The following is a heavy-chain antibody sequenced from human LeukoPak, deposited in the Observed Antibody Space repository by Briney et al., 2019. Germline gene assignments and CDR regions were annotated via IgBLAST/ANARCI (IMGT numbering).Heavy chain of an antibody. CDR3: ARAVGATGNWFDP. J-gene: IGHJ5*02. CDR1: GGSISSYY. Sequence: SETLSLTCTVSGGSISSYYWSWLRQPPGKGLEWIGYIYYSGSTNYNPSLKSRVTISVDTSKNQFSLKLSSVTAADTAVYYCARAVGATGNWFDPWGQGTLVTVSS. D-gene: IGHD1-26*01. CDR2: IYYSGST. V-gene: IGHV4-59*01.